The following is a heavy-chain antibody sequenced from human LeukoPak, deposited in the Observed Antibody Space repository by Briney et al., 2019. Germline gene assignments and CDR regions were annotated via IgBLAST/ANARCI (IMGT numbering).Heavy chain of an antibody. CDR3: AREGNDTYAFDI. J-gene: IGHJ3*02. D-gene: IGHD3-9*01. Sequence: GGSLRLSCAASGFTFDDYGMSWVRQAPGKGLEWVSGINWNGGSTGYADSVKGRFTISRENAKNSLYLQMNSLRAGDTAVYYCAREGNDTYAFDIWGQGTMVTVSS. CDR1: GFTFDDYG. V-gene: IGHV3-20*04. CDR2: INWNGGST.